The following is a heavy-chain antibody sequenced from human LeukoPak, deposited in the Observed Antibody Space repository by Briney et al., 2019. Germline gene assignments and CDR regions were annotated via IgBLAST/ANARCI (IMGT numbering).Heavy chain of an antibody. CDR2: ISAYYGNT. CDR1: GYTFTSYG. J-gene: IGHJ4*02. V-gene: IGHV1-18*01. CDR3: ARDLVVVVPAATYFDY. D-gene: IGHD2-2*01. Sequence: ASVKVSCKASGYTFTSYGISWVRQAPGQGLEWMGWISAYYGNTNYAQKLQGRVTMTTDTSTSTAYMELRSLRSDDTAVYYCARDLVVVVPAATYFDYWGQGTLVTVSS.